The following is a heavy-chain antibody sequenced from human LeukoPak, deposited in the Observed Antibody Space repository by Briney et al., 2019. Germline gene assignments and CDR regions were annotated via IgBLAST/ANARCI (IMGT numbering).Heavy chain of an antibody. D-gene: IGHD4-17*01. V-gene: IGHV4-4*07. CDR2: IYTSGST. J-gene: IGHJ5*02. Sequence: SETLSLTCTVSGGSISSYYWSSIRQPAGKGLEWIGRIYTSGSTNYNPSLKSRVTISVDKSKNQFSLKLSYVTAADTAVYYCARGGHDYGFFPWGQGTLVTVSS. CDR1: GGSISSYY. CDR3: ARGGHDYGFFP.